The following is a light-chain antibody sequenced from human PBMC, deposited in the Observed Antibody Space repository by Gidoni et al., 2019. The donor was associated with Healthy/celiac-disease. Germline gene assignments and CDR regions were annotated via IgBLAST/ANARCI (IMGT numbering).Light chain of an antibody. J-gene: IGKJ2*01. CDR1: QGISSY. CDR3: QQLNSYPYT. CDR2: AAS. V-gene: IGKV1-9*01. Sequence: DIQLTQSPSFLSASVGDGVTITCRASQGISSYLAWYQQKPGKAPKLLIYAASTLQSGVPSRFSGSGSGTEFTLTISSLQPEDFATYYCQQLNSYPYTFXXXTKLEIK.